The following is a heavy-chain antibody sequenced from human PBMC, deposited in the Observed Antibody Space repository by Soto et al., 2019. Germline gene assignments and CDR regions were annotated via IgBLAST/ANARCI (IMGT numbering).Heavy chain of an antibody. D-gene: IGHD3-10*01. Sequence: QVQLVQSGAEVKKPGASVKVSCKASGYTFTSYGISWVRQAPGQGLEWMGWISAYNGNTNYAQKLQGRVTLTADTSTSTTYMELRSLRSDDTAVYYCAREHLWFGESAFDYWGQGTLVTVSS. CDR2: ISAYNGNT. CDR1: GYTFTSYG. J-gene: IGHJ4*02. V-gene: IGHV1-18*01. CDR3: AREHLWFGESAFDY.